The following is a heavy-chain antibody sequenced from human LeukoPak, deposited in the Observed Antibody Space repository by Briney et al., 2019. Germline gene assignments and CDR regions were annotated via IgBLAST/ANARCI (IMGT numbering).Heavy chain of an antibody. J-gene: IGHJ4*02. CDR1: GFTFSSCW. Sequence: GGSLRLSCAASGFTFSSCWMHWVRQAPGKGQVWVSRINSDGSSTRYGDSVKGRFTISRDNAKNTLYLQMNSLRAEDTAVYYCARSMVTIPIPGGYWGQGTLVTVSS. D-gene: IGHD2-2*02. CDR2: INSDGSST. CDR3: ARSMVTIPIPGGY. V-gene: IGHV3-74*01.